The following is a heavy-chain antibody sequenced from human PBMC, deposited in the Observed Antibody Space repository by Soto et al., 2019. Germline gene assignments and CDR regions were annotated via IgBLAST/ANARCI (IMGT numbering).Heavy chain of an antibody. D-gene: IGHD3-16*02. Sequence: GASVKVTCKASGGTFSRYAISWVRQAPGQELEWMGGIIPIFGTANYAQKFQGRVTITADESTSTAYMELSSLRSEDTAVYYCARNPYDYVWGSYRPIYYFDYWGQGTLVTVSS. CDR1: GGTFSRYA. CDR3: ARNPYDYVWGSYRPIYYFDY. V-gene: IGHV1-69*13. J-gene: IGHJ4*02. CDR2: IIPIFGTA.